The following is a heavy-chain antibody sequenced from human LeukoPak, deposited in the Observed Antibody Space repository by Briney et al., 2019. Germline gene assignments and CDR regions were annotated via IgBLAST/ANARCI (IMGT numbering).Heavy chain of an antibody. V-gene: IGHV3-23*01. CDR3: AKAHYYDSSGPFDY. D-gene: IGHD3-22*01. J-gene: IGHJ4*02. Sequence: GGSLRLSCAASGFTFSSYAMSWVRQAPGKGLEWVSAISGSGGSTYYADSVKGRFTISRDNSENTLYLQMNSLRAEDTAVYYCAKAHYYDSSGPFDYWGQGTLVTVSS. CDR2: ISGSGGST. CDR1: GFTFSSYA.